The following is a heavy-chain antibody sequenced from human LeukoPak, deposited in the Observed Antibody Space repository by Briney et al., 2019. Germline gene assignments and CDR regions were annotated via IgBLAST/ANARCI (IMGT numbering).Heavy chain of an antibody. J-gene: IGHJ4*02. D-gene: IGHD3-22*01. CDR3: ARNLYYYDSSGYSRALGY. CDR1: GGSFSGYY. V-gene: IGHV4-34*01. Sequence: SETLSLTCAVYGGSFSGYYLSWIRQPPGKGLEWIGEINHSGSTNYNPSLKSRVTISVDTSKNQFSLKLSSVTAADTAVYYCARNLYYYDSSGYSRALGYWGQGTLVTVYS. CDR2: INHSGST.